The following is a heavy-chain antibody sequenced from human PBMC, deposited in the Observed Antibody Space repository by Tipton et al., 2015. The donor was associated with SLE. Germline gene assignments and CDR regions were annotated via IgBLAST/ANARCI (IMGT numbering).Heavy chain of an antibody. CDR1: DGSFSGYY. CDR3: AAYYYDTSGVFDF. Sequence: TLSLTCAVYDGSFSGYYWSWIRQPPGKGLEWIGYIYSSGSTNYNPSLKSRVTISVDTSKNQFSLKLNSVTAADTALYYCAAYYYDTSGVFDFWGQGTLVTVSS. V-gene: IGHV4-34*01. D-gene: IGHD3-22*01. CDR2: IYSSGST. J-gene: IGHJ4*02.